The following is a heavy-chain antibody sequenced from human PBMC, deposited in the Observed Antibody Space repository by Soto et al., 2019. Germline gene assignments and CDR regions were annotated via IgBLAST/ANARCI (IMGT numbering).Heavy chain of an antibody. V-gene: IGHV1-18*04. CDR2: ISGYNGNT. J-gene: IGHJ6*02. Sequence: QVQLVESGAEVKKPGASVKVSCKASGYTFTNYGISWVRQAPGQGLEWMGWISGYNGNTKYAQKFQGRVTMTTDTPTNTAYMDVRSLRSDDTAVYYCARGREYYYDSSGNYYYHYGMDVWGQGTTVTVS. CDR1: GYTFTNYG. CDR3: ARGREYYYDSSGNYYYHYGMDV. D-gene: IGHD3-22*01.